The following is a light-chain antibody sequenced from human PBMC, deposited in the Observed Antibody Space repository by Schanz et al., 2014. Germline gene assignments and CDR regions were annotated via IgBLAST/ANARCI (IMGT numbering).Light chain of an antibody. CDR1: QSVSSSY. Sequence: EIVLTQSPGTLSLSPGERATLSCRASQSVSSSYLAWYQQKPGQAPRLLIYGASNRATGIPARFSGSGSGTDFTLTISSLQPDDFATYYCQQYNSYPWTFGQGTKVEIK. V-gene: IGKV3-20*01. J-gene: IGKJ1*01. CDR3: QQYNSYPWT. CDR2: GAS.